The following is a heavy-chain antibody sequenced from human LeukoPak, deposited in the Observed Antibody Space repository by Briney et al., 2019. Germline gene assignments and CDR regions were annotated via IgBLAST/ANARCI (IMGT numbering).Heavy chain of an antibody. CDR2: IYYSGST. Sequence: PSETLSLTCTVSGVSISSYYWSWIRQPPGKGLEWIGYIYYSGSTNYYPSLKSRVTISVDTSKNQFSLKLSSVTAADTAVYYCARCYGDYVAYFDYWGQGTLVTVSS. CDR3: ARCYGDYVAYFDY. J-gene: IGHJ4*02. V-gene: IGHV4-59*01. D-gene: IGHD4-17*01. CDR1: GVSISSYY.